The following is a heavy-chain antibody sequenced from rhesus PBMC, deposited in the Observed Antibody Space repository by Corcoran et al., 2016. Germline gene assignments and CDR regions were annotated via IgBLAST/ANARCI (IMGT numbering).Heavy chain of an antibody. D-gene: IGHD6-31*01. Sequence: QLQLQESGPGLVKPSETLSVTCAVSGGSISSSYWSWIRQAPGKGLEWIGYIYGSGSSTNYNPSLKSRDTLSVDTSKNQFSLKLSSVTAADTAVYYCARGGREAAAHYFDYWGQGVLVTVSS. J-gene: IGHJ4*01. V-gene: IGHV4-169*01. CDR1: GGSISSSY. CDR2: IYGSGSST. CDR3: ARGGREAAAHYFDY.